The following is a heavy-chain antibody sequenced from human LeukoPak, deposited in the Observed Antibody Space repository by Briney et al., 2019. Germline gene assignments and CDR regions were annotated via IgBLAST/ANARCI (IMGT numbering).Heavy chain of an antibody. CDR3: ARSLRGWYKDY. V-gene: IGHV1-8*01. CDR2: MNPNSGNT. CDR1: GYTFTNYD. D-gene: IGHD6-19*01. Sequence: ASVKVSCKASGYTFTNYDINWVRQATGQGLEWMGWMNPNSGNTAYAQKFQGRVSMTGDTSISTAYMELSSLRSEDTAVYYCARSLRGWYKDYWGQGTLVTVSS. J-gene: IGHJ4*02.